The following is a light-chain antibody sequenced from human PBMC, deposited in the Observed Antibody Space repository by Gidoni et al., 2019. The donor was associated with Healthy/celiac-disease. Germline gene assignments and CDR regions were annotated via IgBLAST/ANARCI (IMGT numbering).Light chain of an antibody. CDR1: SSNIGSNY. Sequence: QSVLTQPPSASGTPGQRVTISCSGSSSNIGSNYVYWYQQLPGTAPKLLIYSNNQRPSGVPDRVSGSKSGTSASLAISGLRSEDEADYYCAAWDDSLSGAHVVFGGGTKLTVL. J-gene: IGLJ2*01. CDR2: SNN. V-gene: IGLV1-47*02. CDR3: AAWDDSLSGAHVV.